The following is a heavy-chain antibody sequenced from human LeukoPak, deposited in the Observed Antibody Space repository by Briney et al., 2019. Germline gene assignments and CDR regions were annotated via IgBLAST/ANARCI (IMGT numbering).Heavy chain of an antibody. D-gene: IGHD3-22*01. J-gene: IGHJ3*01. V-gene: IGHV4-39*01. CDR2: MFYSGGT. CDR3: AVAGVRYYDSSGLHAFDF. Sequence: PSETLSLTCTVSGGSISSRSHCWGWIRQPPGKGLEWIGTMFYSGGTYYNPSLKSRVAISVDTSENQFSLELNSVTAADTAVYYCAVAGVRYYDSSGLHAFDFWGRGTMVTVSS. CDR1: GGSISSRSHC.